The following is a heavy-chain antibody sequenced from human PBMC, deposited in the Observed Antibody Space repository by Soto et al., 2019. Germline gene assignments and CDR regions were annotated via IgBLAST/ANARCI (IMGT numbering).Heavy chain of an antibody. CDR3: ARVPSSGWYLPYGMDV. D-gene: IGHD3-10*01. V-gene: IGHV1-69*13. J-gene: IGHJ6*02. CDR1: GGTFSSYA. CDR2: IIPIFGTA. Sequence: ASVKVSCKASGGTFSSYAISWVRQAPGQGLEWMGGIIPIFGTANYAQKFQGRVTITADESTSTAYMELSSLRSEDTAVYYCARVPSSGWYLPYGMDVWGQGTTVTVSS.